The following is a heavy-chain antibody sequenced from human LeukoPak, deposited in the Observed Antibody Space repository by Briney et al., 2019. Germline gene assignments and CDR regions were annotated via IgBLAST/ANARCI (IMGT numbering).Heavy chain of an antibody. V-gene: IGHV3-23*01. CDR2: ISGSGGST. Sequence: GGSLRLSCAASGFTFSSYAMNWVRQAPGKGLEWVSGISGSGGSTYYADSVKGRFTISRDNSKNTLYLQMHSLRAEDTAVYYCAKDRSSGWYRTSAEYFQHWGQGTLVTVSS. D-gene: IGHD6-19*01. CDR3: AKDRSSGWYRTSAEYFQH. CDR1: GFTFSSYA. J-gene: IGHJ1*01.